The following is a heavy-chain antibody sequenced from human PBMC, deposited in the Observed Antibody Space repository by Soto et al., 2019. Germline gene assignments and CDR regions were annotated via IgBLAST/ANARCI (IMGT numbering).Heavy chain of an antibody. CDR2: ISWNSGSI. D-gene: IGHD3-10*02. J-gene: IGHJ6*03. CDR3: AKEKEEVYYGRGYMAV. CDR1: GFTFNDNA. Sequence: GGSLRLSCAASGFTFNDNAMHWVRQAPGKGLEWVSGISWNSGSIGYADSVKGRFTISRDNAKNSLYLQMNSLRAEDTALYYCAKEKEEVYYGRGYMAVWGKGPTVTVSS. V-gene: IGHV3-9*01.